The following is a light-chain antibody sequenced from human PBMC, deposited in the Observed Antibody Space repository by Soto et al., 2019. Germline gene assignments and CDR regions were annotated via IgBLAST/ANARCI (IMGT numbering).Light chain of an antibody. CDR3: QQYHTYPWT. J-gene: IGKJ1*01. CDR1: QTISSY. CDR2: DAS. Sequence: DIQMTQSPSTLSGSVGDRVTITCRASQTISSYLAWYQQKPGKAPKVLIFDASSLESGVPSRFSGSGSGTEFTLSISGLQPDDFATYYCQQYHTYPWTFGQGTKVDIK. V-gene: IGKV1-5*01.